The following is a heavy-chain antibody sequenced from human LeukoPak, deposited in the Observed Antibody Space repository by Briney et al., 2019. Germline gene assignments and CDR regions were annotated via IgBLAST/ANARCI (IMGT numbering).Heavy chain of an antibody. D-gene: IGHD3-10*01. CDR3: AKGYYGSGSYGWFDY. CDR2: ISGSGDRT. Sequence: GGSLRLSCAASGFSFSSYGMSWVRQAAGKGLEWVSAISGSGDRTYYADSVKGRFTISRDNSKNTLFLHMNSLRAEDTAVYSCAKGYYGSGSYGWFDYWGQGTLVTVSS. V-gene: IGHV3-23*01. CDR1: GFSFSSYG. J-gene: IGHJ4*02.